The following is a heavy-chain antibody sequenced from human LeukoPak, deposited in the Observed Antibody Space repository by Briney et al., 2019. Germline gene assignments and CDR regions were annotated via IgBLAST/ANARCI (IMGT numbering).Heavy chain of an antibody. Sequence: SETLSLTCIVSGGSISRSTYYWSWIRQPPGKGLEWIGYIYYSGSTNYNPSLKSRVTISVDTSKNQFSLKLSSVTAADTAVYYCARETSQKGAHYMDVWGKGTTVTISS. V-gene: IGHV4-61*01. J-gene: IGHJ6*03. D-gene: IGHD3-16*01. CDR3: ARETSQKGAHYMDV. CDR1: GGSISRSTYY. CDR2: IYYSGST.